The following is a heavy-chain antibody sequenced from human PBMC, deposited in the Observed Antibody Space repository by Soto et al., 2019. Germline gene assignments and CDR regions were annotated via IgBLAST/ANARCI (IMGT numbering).Heavy chain of an antibody. Sequence: QVTLKESGPVLVKPTETLTLTCTVSGFSLSNARMGVSWIRQPPGKALEWLAHIFSNDEKSYSTSLKSRLTIAKDTSNSQVVLTMTNMDPVDTATDYFARLYDYGDYGADYWGQGTLVTVSS. CDR1: GFSLSNARMG. J-gene: IGHJ4*02. D-gene: IGHD4-17*01. V-gene: IGHV2-26*01. CDR3: ARLYDYGDYGADY. CDR2: IFSNDEK.